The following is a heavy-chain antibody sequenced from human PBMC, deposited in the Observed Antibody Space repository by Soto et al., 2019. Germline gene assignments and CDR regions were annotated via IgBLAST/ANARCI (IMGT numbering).Heavy chain of an antibody. V-gene: IGHV3-21*01. CDR1: GFTFSSYS. CDR2: ISSSSSYI. J-gene: IGHJ4*02. D-gene: IGHD3-22*01. CDR3: GGVRAGYYDISGPLC. Sequence: EVQLVESGGGLVKPGGSLRLSCAASGFTFSSYSMNWVRQAPGKGLEWVSSISSSSSYIYYADSVKGRFTISRDNAKNSLYLQMSSLRAEATAVYYCGGVRAGYYDISGPLCWGQGTLVTVSS.